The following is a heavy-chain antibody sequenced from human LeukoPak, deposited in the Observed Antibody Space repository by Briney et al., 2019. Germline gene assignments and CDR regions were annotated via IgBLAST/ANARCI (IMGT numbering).Heavy chain of an antibody. CDR1: SDSINSYY. CDR3: ARSLFNWNDGFHPYIDS. D-gene: IGHD1-1*01. CDR2: IHTSGST. V-gene: IGHV4-4*07. J-gene: IGHJ4*02. Sequence: PSETLSLTCTVSSDSINSYYWSWIRQPAGKGLEWIGLIHTSGSTNFNPSLKSRVTMSVDTSKNQFSLKLTSLTAADTALYYCARSLFNWNDGFHPYIDSWGQGTLVTVSS.